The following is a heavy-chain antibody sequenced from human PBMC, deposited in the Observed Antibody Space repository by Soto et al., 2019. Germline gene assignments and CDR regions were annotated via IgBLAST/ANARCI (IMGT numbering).Heavy chain of an antibody. CDR1: GFTFSSYA. Sequence: QPGGSLRLSCAASGFTFSSYAMSWVRQAPGKGLEWVSAISGSCGSTYYADSVKGRFTISRDNSKNTLYLQMNSLRAEDTAVYYCALGARAVAGTCNDYWGQGTRVTVSS. CDR3: ALGARAVAGTCNDY. J-gene: IGHJ4*02. D-gene: IGHD6-19*01. CDR2: ISGSCGST. V-gene: IGHV3-23*01.